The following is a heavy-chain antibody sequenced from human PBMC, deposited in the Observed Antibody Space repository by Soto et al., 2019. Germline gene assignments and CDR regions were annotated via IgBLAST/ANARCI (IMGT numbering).Heavy chain of an antibody. Sequence: EVQLVESGGGLVQPGGSLRLSCAASGFTFSSYSMNWVRQAPGKGLEWVSYISSSSSTIYYADSVKGRFTISRDNAKNSLYLQMNSLRAEDTAVYYYAREGITKGLNYFDYWGQGTLVTVSS. CDR1: GFTFSSYS. J-gene: IGHJ4*02. D-gene: IGHD1-20*01. CDR3: AREGITKGLNYFDY. CDR2: ISSSSSTI. V-gene: IGHV3-48*01.